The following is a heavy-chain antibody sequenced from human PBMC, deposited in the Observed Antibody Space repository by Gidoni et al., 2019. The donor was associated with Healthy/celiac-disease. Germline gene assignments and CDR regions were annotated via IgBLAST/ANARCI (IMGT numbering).Heavy chain of an antibody. Sequence: EVQLVESGGGWVQPGGSLRLSCSAPGFTVSSTYMSWVRQAPGKGLEWVSVIYSGGSTYYADSVKGRFTISRDNSKNTLYLQMNSLRAEDTAVYYCARDRGAFDIWGQGTMVTVSS. CDR2: IYSGGST. V-gene: IGHV3-66*01. CDR3: ARDRGAFDI. D-gene: IGHD3-10*01. J-gene: IGHJ3*02. CDR1: GFTVSSTY.